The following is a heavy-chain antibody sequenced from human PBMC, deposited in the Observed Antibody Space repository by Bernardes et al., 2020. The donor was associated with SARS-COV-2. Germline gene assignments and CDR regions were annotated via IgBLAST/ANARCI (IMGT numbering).Heavy chain of an antibody. CDR1: GFTFDDYA. Sequence: GGSLRLSCAASGFTFDDYAMHWVRQAPGKGLEWVSGISWNSGSIGYADSVKGRFTISRDNAKNSLYLQMNSLRAEDTALYYCAKDLIAVAQGGFDYWGQGTLVTVSS. D-gene: IGHD6-19*01. CDR3: AKDLIAVAQGGFDY. V-gene: IGHV3-9*01. J-gene: IGHJ4*02. CDR2: ISWNSGSI.